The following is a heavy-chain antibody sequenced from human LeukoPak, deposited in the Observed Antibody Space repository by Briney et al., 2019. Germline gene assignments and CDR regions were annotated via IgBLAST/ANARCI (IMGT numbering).Heavy chain of an antibody. J-gene: IGHJ4*02. Sequence: GGSLRLSWAASGFTFSSYGMSWGRQAPGKGREWVANIKQDGSEKYYVDSVKGRFTISRDNAKNSLSLPMNSLSAEDTAVYYCARDQSWFGEFFDYWGQGTLVTVSS. CDR2: IKQDGSEK. D-gene: IGHD3-10*01. V-gene: IGHV3-7*01. CDR3: ARDQSWFGEFFDY. CDR1: GFTFSSYG.